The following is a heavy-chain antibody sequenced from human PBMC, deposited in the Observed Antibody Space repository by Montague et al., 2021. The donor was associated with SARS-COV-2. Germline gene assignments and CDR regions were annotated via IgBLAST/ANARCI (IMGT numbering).Heavy chain of an antibody. Sequence: SETLSLTCTVSIRGSTYYWAWIRQPPGKGLEWIGSIYPGGKMFYNSSLKSRVTMSIDTSENQFSLNLNSVTAADTAVYYCARHSGGSEVSGLDYWGQGTLVTVSS. V-gene: IGHV4-39*01. CDR1: IRGSTYY. CDR2: IYPGGKM. J-gene: IGHJ4*02. D-gene: IGHD3-10*01. CDR3: ARHSGGSEVSGLDY.